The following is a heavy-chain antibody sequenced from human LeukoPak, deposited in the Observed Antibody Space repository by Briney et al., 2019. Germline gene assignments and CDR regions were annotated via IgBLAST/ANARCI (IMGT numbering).Heavy chain of an antibody. V-gene: IGHV3-23*01. J-gene: IGHJ3*02. Sequence: PGGSLRLSCAASGFTFSSYALTWVRQAPGKGLEWVSAISASGGSTYYADSVKGRFTISRDDSKNTLYLQLTSLRADDTAVYYCAKVLVVGATTPDVFDICGQGTMVTVSS. D-gene: IGHD1-26*01. CDR2: ISASGGST. CDR3: AKVLVVGATTPDVFDI. CDR1: GFTFSSYA.